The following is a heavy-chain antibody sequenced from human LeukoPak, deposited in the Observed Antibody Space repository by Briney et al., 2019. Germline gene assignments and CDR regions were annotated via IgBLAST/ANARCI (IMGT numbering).Heavy chain of an antibody. V-gene: IGHV4-30-4*01. Sequence: SETLSLTCTVSGGLISRIEYYWSWIRQSPVKGLEWLGHTYHTGTTLYSPHLNNRLTVSVDSSRNQFSLTLNSVTAAGTAVYYCASVSVWELATHPGGSFDYWGRGILVTVSS. CDR2: TYHTGTT. CDR1: GGLISRIEYY. J-gene: IGHJ4*02. CDR3: ASVSVWELATHPGGSFDY. D-gene: IGHD5-24*01.